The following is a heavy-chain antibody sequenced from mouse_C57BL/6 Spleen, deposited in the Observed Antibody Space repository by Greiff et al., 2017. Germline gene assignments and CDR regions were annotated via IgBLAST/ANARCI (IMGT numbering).Heavy chain of an antibody. Sequence: QVQLQQPGTELVKPGASVKLSCKASGYTFTSYWMHWVKQRPGQGLEWIGNINPSNGGTNYNEKFKSKATLTVDKSSSTAYMQLSSLTSEDSAVYYCAREGRRQLYWDFDVWGTGTTVTVSS. CDR3: AREGRRQLYWDFDV. D-gene: IGHD2-14*01. CDR2: INPSNGGT. V-gene: IGHV1-53*01. CDR1: GYTFTSYW. J-gene: IGHJ1*03.